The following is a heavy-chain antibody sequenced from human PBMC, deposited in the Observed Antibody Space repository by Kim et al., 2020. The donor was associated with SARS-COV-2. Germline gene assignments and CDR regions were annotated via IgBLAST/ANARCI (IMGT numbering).Heavy chain of an antibody. CDR3: AKAGVGGNYYDSSGYYYYFDY. V-gene: IGHV3-23*01. CDR2: ISGSGGST. CDR1: GFTFSSYA. Sequence: GGSLRLSCAASGFTFSSYAMSWVRQAPGKGLEWVSAISGSGGSTYYADSVKGRFTISRDNSKTTLYLQMNSLRAEDTAVYYCAKAGVGGNYYDSSGYYYYFDYWGQGTLVTVSS. D-gene: IGHD3-22*01. J-gene: IGHJ4*02.